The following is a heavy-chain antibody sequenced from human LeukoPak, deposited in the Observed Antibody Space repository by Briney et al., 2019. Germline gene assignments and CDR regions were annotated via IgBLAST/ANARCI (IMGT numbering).Heavy chain of an antibody. CDR1: GGSFSGYY. D-gene: IGHD5-12*01. CDR2: INHSGST. Sequence: SETLSLTCAVYGGSFSGYYWSWIRQPPGKGLEWIGEINHSGSTNYNPSLKSRVTISVDTSKNQFSLKLSSVTAADTAVYYCARGKWLRLGRGYDLDYWGQGTLVTVSS. CDR3: ARGKWLRLGRGYDLDY. V-gene: IGHV4-34*01. J-gene: IGHJ4*02.